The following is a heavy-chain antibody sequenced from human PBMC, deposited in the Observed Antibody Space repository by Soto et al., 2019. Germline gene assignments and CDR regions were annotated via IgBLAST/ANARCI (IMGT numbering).Heavy chain of an antibody. CDR2: IYYSGST. D-gene: IGHD3-10*01. J-gene: IGHJ3*02. CDR3: AREALLWFGESTDAFDI. V-gene: IGHV4-30-4*01. Sequence: SETLSLTCTVSGCSISSGDYYWSWIRQPPGKGLEWIGYIYYSGSTYYNPSLKSRVTISVDTSKNQFSLKLSSVTAADTAVYYCAREALLWFGESTDAFDIWGQGTMVTVS. CDR1: GCSISSGDYY.